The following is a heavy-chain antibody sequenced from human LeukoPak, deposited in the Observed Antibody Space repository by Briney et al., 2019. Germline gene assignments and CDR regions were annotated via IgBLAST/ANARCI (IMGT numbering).Heavy chain of an antibody. CDR1: GFTFSYYT. J-gene: IGHJ4*02. V-gene: IGHV3-21*01. CDR2: ISSSSSYI. CDR3: ARGGEEPQHSFDF. D-gene: IGHD3-16*01. Sequence: KPGGSLRISCAASGFTFSYYTINWVRQAPGKGREWVSSISSSSSYIYYADSVKGRFTISRNNAKNSLYLQMHSLRAEDTAVYFCARGGEEPQHSFDFWGQGTLVTVSS.